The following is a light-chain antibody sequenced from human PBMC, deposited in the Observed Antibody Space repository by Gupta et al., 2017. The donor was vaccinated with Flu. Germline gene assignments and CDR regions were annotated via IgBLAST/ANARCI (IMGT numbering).Light chain of an antibody. CDR2: EVT. Sequence: QSALTQPASVSGSPGQSITISCTGSSSDVGGYNYVSWHQQRPGKAPKLIIYEVTKRPSGISNRFSGSKSANTASLTISGLQAEDESYYYCSSYTSNTTVLFGGGTKLTVL. V-gene: IGLV2-14*01. CDR3: SSYTSNTTVL. J-gene: IGLJ2*01. CDR1: SSDVGGYNY.